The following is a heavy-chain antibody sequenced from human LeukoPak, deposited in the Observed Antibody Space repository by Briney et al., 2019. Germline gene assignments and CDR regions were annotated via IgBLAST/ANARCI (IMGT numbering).Heavy chain of an antibody. J-gene: IGHJ4*02. CDR2: ISAYNGDT. CDR3: ARDLARGITMVRGVPCY. CDR1: GYTLTELS. Sequence: ASVKVSCKVSGYTLTELSMHWVRQAPGKGFEWMGWISAYNGDTNYAQKVQGRVTMTTDTSTSTAYMELRSLRSDDTAVYYCARDLARGITMVRGVPCYWGQGTLVTVSS. V-gene: IGHV1-18*01. D-gene: IGHD3-10*01.